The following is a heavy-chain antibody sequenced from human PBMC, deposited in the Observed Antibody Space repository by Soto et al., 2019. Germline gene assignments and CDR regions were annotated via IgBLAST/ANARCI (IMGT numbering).Heavy chain of an antibody. V-gene: IGHV3-21*01. Sequence: GGSLRLSCPATGFTFSTCAMDWVRQAPGKGLEWVSTITGSGTTTYYADSVKGRFTISRDNAKNSLYLQMNSLRAEDTAVYYCARQPGVTQIWGQGTMVTVSS. CDR2: ITGSGTTT. D-gene: IGHD3-10*01. CDR3: ARQPGVTQI. CDR1: GFTFSTCA. J-gene: IGHJ3*02.